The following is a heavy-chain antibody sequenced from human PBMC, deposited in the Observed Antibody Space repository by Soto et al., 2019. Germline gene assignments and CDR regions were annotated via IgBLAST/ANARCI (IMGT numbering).Heavy chain of an antibody. CDR1: GGSISRYF. Sequence: SETLSLTCTVSGGSISRYFWSWIRQSPTKELEWLGFINENGDTLYNPSLKGRFSISVDTSKSQFSLRLTSVTAADTAVYYCAKTRGRFGELRNYYYGMDVWGQGTTVTVSS. CDR3: AKTRGRFGELRNYYYGMDV. D-gene: IGHD3-10*01. J-gene: IGHJ6*02. CDR2: INENGDT. V-gene: IGHV4-59*08.